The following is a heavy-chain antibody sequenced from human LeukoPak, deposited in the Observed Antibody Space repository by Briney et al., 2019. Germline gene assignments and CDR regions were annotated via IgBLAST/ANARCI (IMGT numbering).Heavy chain of an antibody. D-gene: IGHD1-26*01. CDR1: GGSISSSSYY. V-gene: IGHV4-39*07. J-gene: IGHJ4*02. CDR3: AREMPVWEQRGGIDY. Sequence: SETLSLTCTVSGGSISSSSYYWGWIRQPPGKGLEWIGSIYYSGSTYYNPSLKSRVTISVDTSKNQFSLKLSSVTAADTAVYYCAREMPVWEQRGGIDYWGQGTLVTVSS. CDR2: IYYSGST.